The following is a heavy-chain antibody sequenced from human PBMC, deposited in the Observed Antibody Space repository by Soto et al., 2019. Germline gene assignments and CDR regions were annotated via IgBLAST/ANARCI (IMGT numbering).Heavy chain of an antibody. Sequence: SETLSLTCDVSGYSISSCDRWVCNRQPPGKGLEWIGSIYHSGTSYYNPSLMSRVSISVDTSKNQFSLKVTSVTAADTAVYYCAREAYDRADYWGQGTQVTLSS. V-gene: IGHV4-38-2*02. CDR3: AREAYDRADY. D-gene: IGHD3-10*02. CDR2: IYHSGTS. CDR1: GYSISSCDR. J-gene: IGHJ4*02.